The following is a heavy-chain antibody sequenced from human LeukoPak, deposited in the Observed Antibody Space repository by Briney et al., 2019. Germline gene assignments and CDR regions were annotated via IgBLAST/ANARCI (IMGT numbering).Heavy chain of an antibody. Sequence: PGGSLRLSCAASGFTFSSYSMNWVRQAPGKGLEWVSFISSSSSYIYYADSMKGRFTISRDNAKNSLYLQMNSLKAEDTAVYYCARGKWSSSPFDYWSQGTLVTVSS. D-gene: IGHD6-6*01. CDR1: GFTFSSYS. CDR2: ISSSSSYI. J-gene: IGHJ4*02. CDR3: ARGKWSSSPFDY. V-gene: IGHV3-21*01.